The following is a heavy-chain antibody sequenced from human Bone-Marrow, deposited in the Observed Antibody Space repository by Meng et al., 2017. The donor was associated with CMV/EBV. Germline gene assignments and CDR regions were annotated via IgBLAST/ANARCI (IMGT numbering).Heavy chain of an antibody. Sequence: SVKVSCKASVGTFSSYTISWVRQAPGQGLEWMGRIIPILGIANYAQKFQGRVTITADKSTSTAYMELSSLRSEDTAVYYCARDQSFGRSSSSWKYFPHWGHGPRVTSSS. D-gene: IGHD6-13*01. CDR1: VGTFSSYT. CDR3: ARDQSFGRSSSSWKYFPH. J-gene: IGHJ1*01. V-gene: IGHV1-69*04. CDR2: IIPILGIA.